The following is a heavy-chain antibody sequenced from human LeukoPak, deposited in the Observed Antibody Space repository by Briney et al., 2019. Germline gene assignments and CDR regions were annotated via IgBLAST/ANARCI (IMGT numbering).Heavy chain of an antibody. V-gene: IGHV3-23*01. CDR1: GFTFSTYA. CDR3: AKDLQYYDILTGYYRGYAFDI. Sequence: GGSLRLSCAASGFTFSTYAMNWVRQAPGKGLEWVSAISGSSSSTYYADSVKGRFTISRDNSKNTLYLQMNSLRAEDTAVYYCAKDLQYYDILTGYYRGYAFDIWGQGTMVTVSS. D-gene: IGHD3-9*01. CDR2: ISGSSSST. J-gene: IGHJ3*02.